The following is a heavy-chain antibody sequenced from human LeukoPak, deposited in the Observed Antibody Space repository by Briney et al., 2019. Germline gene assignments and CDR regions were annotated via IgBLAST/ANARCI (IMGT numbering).Heavy chain of an antibody. V-gene: IGHV4-39*02. Sequence: SETLSLTCAVSGGSISASSYYWGWIRQTTGKGLEWIGSIYSGGSTYYNPSLKSRVTISVDTSENQFSLRLSSVTAADTAVYYCAKDGSMPWGYYMDVWGKGTTVTISS. CDR3: AKDGSMPWGYYMDV. D-gene: IGHD2/OR15-2a*01. J-gene: IGHJ6*03. CDR1: GGSISASSYY. CDR2: IYSGGST.